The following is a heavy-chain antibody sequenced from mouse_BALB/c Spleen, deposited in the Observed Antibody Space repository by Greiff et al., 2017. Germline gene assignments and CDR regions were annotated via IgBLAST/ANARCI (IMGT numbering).Heavy chain of an antibody. CDR3: ARRRDWYFDV. CDR2: IRNKANGYTT. Sequence: EVKLMESGGGLVQPGGSLRLSCATSGFTFTDYYMSWVRQPPGKALEWLGFIRNKANGYTTEYSASVKGRFTISRDNSQSILYLQMNTLRAEDSATYYCARRRDWYFDVWGAGTTVTVSS. V-gene: IGHV7-3*02. J-gene: IGHJ1*01. CDR1: GFTFTDYY.